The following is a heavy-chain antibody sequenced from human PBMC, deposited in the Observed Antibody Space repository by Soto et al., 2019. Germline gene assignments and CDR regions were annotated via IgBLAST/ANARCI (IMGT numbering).Heavy chain of an antibody. CDR2: INPNSGGT. CDR3: ARDNTRRGFCSGGSCSGAFDI. J-gene: IGHJ3*02. CDR1: GYTFTGYY. V-gene: IGHV1-2*04. Sequence: ASVKVSCKASGYTFTGYYMHWVRQAPGQGLEWMGWINPNSGGTNYAQKFQGWVTMTRDTSISTAYMELSRLRSDDTAVYYCARDNTRRGFCSGGSCSGAFDICGQGSMVPVS. D-gene: IGHD2-15*01.